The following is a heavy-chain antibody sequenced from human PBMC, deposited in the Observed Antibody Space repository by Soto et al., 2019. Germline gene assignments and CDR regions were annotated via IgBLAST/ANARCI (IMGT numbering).Heavy chain of an antibody. CDR1: GYTFTSYG. CDR2: ISADNGNT. Sequence: ASVKVSCKASGYTFTSYGITCVRQAPGQGLEWMGWISADNGNTNYAQKLQGRVTMTTDTSTSTAYMELRSLRSDDTAVYYCARLLPGGLAAGNVGWFDPWGQGTLVTVSS. CDR3: ARLLPGGLAAGNVGWFDP. V-gene: IGHV1-18*01. J-gene: IGHJ5*02. D-gene: IGHD6-13*01.